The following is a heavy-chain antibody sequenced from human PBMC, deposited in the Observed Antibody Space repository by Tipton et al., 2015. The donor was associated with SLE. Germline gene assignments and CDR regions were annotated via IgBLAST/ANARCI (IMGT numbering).Heavy chain of an antibody. CDR1: GGSISSNY. V-gene: IGHV4-59*01. CDR3: ARVPAVYYYYMDV. CDR2: ISYSGST. Sequence: GLVKPSETLSLTCSVSGGSISSNYWIWIRQPPGKGLEWIGYISYSGSTNYNPSLKSRVTISVDTSKNQFSLKLSSVTAADTAVYYCARVPAVYYYYMDVWGKGTTVTVSS. D-gene: IGHD2-2*01. J-gene: IGHJ6*03.